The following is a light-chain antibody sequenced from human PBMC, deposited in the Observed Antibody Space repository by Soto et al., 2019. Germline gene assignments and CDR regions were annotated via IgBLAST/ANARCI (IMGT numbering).Light chain of an antibody. V-gene: IGKV3-11*01. CDR1: QSVSSF. J-gene: IGKJ4*02. CDR3: QQRINWPLT. CDR2: DAS. Sequence: EIVLTQSPATLSLSPGERATLSCRASQSVSSFLACYQQKPGQAPRLLIYDASNRATDIPTRFSGSGSGTDFTLTIRSLEPEDFAVYYCQQRINWPLTFGGGTKVEIK.